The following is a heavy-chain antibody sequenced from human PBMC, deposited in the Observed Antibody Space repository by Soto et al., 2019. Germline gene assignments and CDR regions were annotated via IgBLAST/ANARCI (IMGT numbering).Heavy chain of an antibody. V-gene: IGHV1-2*04. CDR3: ATSLEWLLGEPDYYYYGMDV. CDR1: GYTFTGYY. J-gene: IGHJ6*02. CDR2: INPNSGGT. Sequence: ASVKVSCKASGYTFTGYYMHWVRQAPGQGLEWMGWINPNSGGTNYAQKFQGWVTMTRDTSISTAYMELSRLRSDDTAVYYCATSLEWLLGEPDYYYYGMDVWGQGTTVTVSS. D-gene: IGHD3-3*01.